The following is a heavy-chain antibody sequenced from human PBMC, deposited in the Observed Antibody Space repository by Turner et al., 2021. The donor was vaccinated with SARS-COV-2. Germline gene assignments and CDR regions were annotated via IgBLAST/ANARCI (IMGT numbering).Heavy chain of an antibody. CDR3: ARDRITVAGNLDH. J-gene: IGHJ4*02. CDR2: ISSVGNNQ. Sequence: QVLLVESGGGVVQPGRSLRLPCAASGFTFSNYATHWVRQAPGKGLEWVAVISSVGNNQHYADSVKGRFTVSRDDSKNSLYLQINSLRAEDTGVYYCARDRITVAGNLDHWGQGTLVTVSS. CDR1: GFTFSNYA. V-gene: IGHV3-30-3*01. D-gene: IGHD6-19*01.